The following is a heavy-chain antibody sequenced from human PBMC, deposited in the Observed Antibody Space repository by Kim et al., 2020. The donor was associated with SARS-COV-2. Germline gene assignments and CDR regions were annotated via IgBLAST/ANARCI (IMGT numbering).Heavy chain of an antibody. V-gene: IGHV3-15*01. Sequence: GGSLRLSCAASGFTFSNFWMSWVRQAPGKGLEWVGRIKSKTDGGTTDYAAPVKGRFTISRDDSKNTLYLQMNSLTMDDTAVYYCATKSLADSNWDYWGQGTLVTVSS. D-gene: IGHD6-13*01. J-gene: IGHJ4*02. CDR3: ATKSLADSNWDY. CDR1: GFTFSNFW. CDR2: IKSKTDGGTT.